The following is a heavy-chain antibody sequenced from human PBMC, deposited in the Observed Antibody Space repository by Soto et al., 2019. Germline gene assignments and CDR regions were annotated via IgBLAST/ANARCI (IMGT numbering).Heavy chain of an antibody. J-gene: IGHJ4*02. CDR1: GFTFSSYG. D-gene: IGHD5-18*01. Sequence: QVQLVESGGGVVQPGRSLRLSCVASGFTFSSYGMHWVRQAPGKGLEWVAVISYAGSNKYYADSVKGRFTISRDNSKNALYVQMNSLRAEDTAVYYCAKAKRSGYSYAFLPDYWGQGTLVTVSS. CDR2: ISYAGSNK. CDR3: AKAKRSGYSYAFLPDY. V-gene: IGHV3-30*18.